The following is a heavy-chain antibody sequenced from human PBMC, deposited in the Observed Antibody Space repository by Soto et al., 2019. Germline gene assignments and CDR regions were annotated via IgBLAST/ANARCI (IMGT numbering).Heavy chain of an antibody. D-gene: IGHD6-19*01. V-gene: IGHV6-1*01. Sequence: QTLSLTCAISGDSVSSDSAAWNWIRQSPSRGLEWLGRAYYRSKWYIEYAPSVNSRITINPDTSKNQLSLQLISVNPDDTAVYYCVRSRVFIAVTSVTNYYYYYGMDVWGQGTTVTVS. CDR1: GDSVSSDSAA. J-gene: IGHJ6*02. CDR2: AYYRSKWYI. CDR3: VRSRVFIAVTSVTNYYYYYGMDV.